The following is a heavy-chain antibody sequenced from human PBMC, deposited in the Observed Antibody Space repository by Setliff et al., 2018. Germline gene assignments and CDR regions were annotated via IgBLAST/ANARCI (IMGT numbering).Heavy chain of an antibody. V-gene: IGHV3-23*01. J-gene: IGHJ4*02. Sequence: GGSLRLSCTTSGFTFFSYTMNWVRQAPGKGLEWVSAITDDGGTTHYAGSVKGRFTIARDNSNSTLYLQMNSLRVEDTALYYCAKSSGSSSSTNLEYLGPGTLVTAPQ. CDR3: AKSSGSSSSTNLEY. D-gene: IGHD6-6*01. CDR2: ITDDGGTT. CDR1: GFTFFSYT.